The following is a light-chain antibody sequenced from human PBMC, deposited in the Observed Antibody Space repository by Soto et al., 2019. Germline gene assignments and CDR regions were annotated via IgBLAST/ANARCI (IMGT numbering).Light chain of an antibody. Sequence: SYELTQPPSESVAPGETASITCGGDKIGRKSVYWYQQRPGQAPVLVMYYDNDRPSEIPERFSGSNSGNTATLSISRVEAGDEADYYCQVWDSSSDHYVFGTGTKVTVL. V-gene: IGLV3-21*04. CDR3: QVWDSSSDHYV. J-gene: IGLJ1*01. CDR2: YDN. CDR1: KIGRKS.